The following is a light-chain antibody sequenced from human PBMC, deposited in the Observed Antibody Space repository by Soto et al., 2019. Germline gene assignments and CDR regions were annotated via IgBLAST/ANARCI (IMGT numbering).Light chain of an antibody. CDR3: QQYVDSPWK. V-gene: IGKV3-20*01. Sequence: DIVLTQSPGTLYLSPGERATLSCRASQIVSSSYLAWYQQRPGQAPRLLIYGASSRATGIPDRFSGSGSGTDFTLTISRLEPEDFAVYYCQQYVDSPWKFGQGTKVDIK. CDR2: GAS. J-gene: IGKJ1*01. CDR1: QIVSSSY.